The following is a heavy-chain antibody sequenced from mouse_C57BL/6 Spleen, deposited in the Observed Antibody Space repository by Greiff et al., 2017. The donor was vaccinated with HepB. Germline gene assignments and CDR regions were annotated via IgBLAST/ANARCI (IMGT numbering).Heavy chain of an antibody. CDR2: IDPETGGT. V-gene: IGHV1-15*01. Sequence: QVHVKQSGAELVRPGASVTLSCKASGYTFTDYEMHWVKQTPVHGLEWIGAIDPETGGTAYNQKFKGKAILTADKSSSTAYMELRSLTSEDSAVYYCTSGNRPFAYWGQGTLVTVSA. D-gene: IGHD2-1*01. J-gene: IGHJ3*01. CDR3: TSGNRPFAY. CDR1: GYTFTDYE.